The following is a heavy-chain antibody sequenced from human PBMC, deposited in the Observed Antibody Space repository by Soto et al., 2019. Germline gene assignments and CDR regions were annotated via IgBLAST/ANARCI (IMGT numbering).Heavy chain of an antibody. CDR2: ISYDGAYQ. V-gene: IGHV3-30-3*01. CDR1: GFTFSSSA. Sequence: GGSLRLSCAASGFTFSSSAMHWVRQAPGKGLEWVAVISYDGAYQDYADSVKGRFTISKDISKNTLYLQMDSLRPADTAVYYCARDRSPWTDTAMGLSLDAVDIWGQGTMVTVSS. D-gene: IGHD5-18*01. J-gene: IGHJ3*02. CDR3: ARDRSPWTDTAMGLSLDAVDI.